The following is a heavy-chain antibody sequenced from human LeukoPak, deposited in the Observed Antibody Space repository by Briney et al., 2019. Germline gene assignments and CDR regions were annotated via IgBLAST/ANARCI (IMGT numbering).Heavy chain of an antibody. J-gene: IGHJ6*03. CDR2: VYNSGNT. CDR3: ARRGYYMDV. CDR1: GGSISDYF. Sequence: SETLSLTCTVSGGSISDYFWSWIRQPPGKGLEWIGYVYNSGNTNYNPSLKSRVTISVDTSKNQFSLKLSSVTAADTAVYYCARRGYYMDVWGKGITVTVPS. V-gene: IGHV4-59*01.